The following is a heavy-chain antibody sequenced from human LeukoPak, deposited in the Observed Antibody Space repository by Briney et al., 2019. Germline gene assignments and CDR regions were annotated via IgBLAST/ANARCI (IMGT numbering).Heavy chain of an antibody. J-gene: IGHJ4*02. CDR1: GFTSNTYT. D-gene: IGHD2-8*01. CDR2: ISSGTSYI. CDR3: TRGTDGLWDF. Sequence: GGTLRPSCPPSGFTSNTYTMNWVGQPQGRGLEWVSSISSGTSYIYYADSVKGRFTISRDNAKNSLYLQMNSLRAEDTAVYYCTRGTDGLWDFWGQGTLVTVSS. V-gene: IGHV3-21*01.